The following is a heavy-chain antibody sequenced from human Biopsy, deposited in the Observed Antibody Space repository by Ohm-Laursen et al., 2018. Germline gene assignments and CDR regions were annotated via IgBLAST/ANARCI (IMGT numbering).Heavy chain of an antibody. Sequence: SETPSLTCNVSGDSIFNYYWSWIRQPPGKGLEWIGNIYYSGSTNYNPSLKSRVTISIDTSKNQFTLNVNSVTATDAALYYCASLRMDGLFDQWGQGTLVTVSS. CDR1: GDSIFNYY. CDR3: ASLRMDGLFDQ. J-gene: IGHJ4*02. CDR2: IYYSGST. D-gene: IGHD2-15*01. V-gene: IGHV4-59*08.